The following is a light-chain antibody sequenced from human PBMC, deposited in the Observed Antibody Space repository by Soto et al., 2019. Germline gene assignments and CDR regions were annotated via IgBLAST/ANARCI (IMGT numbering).Light chain of an antibody. CDR2: GAS. V-gene: IGKV3-20*01. CDR1: QSVSSSY. CDR3: QQYGRSIT. J-gene: IGKJ5*01. Sequence: IGWATCRGTLSLSPGERATLSCRAGQSVSSSYLAWYQQKPGQAPRLLIYGASSRATGIPDRFSGSGSGTDFTLTISRLEPEDFAVYYCQQYGRSITFAQGTRLEIK.